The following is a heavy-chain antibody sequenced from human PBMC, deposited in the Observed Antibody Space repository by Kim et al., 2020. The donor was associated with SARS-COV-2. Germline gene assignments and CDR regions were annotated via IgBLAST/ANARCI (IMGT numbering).Heavy chain of an antibody. CDR3: ARGVTMVRGVPDY. J-gene: IGHJ4*02. Sequence: YAQKFQGRVTITADKSTSTAYMELSSLRSEDTAVYYCARGVTMVRGVPDYWGQGTLVTVSS. D-gene: IGHD3-10*01. V-gene: IGHV1-69*04.